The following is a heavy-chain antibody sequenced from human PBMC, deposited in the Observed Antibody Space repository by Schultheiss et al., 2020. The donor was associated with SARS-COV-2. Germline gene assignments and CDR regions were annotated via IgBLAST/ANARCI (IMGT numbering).Heavy chain of an antibody. J-gene: IGHJ5*02. CDR1: GFSLSTSGMR. D-gene: IGHD1-20*01. CDR2: IDWDDDK. Sequence: SGPTLVKPTETLTLTCTFSGFSLSTSGMRVSWIRQPPGKALEWLARIDWDDDKFYSTSLKTRLTISKDTSKNQVVLTMTNMDPVDTATYYCAREGGYNWNDVGWFDPWGQGTLGTVSS. CDR3: AREGGYNWNDVGWFDP. V-gene: IGHV2-70*04.